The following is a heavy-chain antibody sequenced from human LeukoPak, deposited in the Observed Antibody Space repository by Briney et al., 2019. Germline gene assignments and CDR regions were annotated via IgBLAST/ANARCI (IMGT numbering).Heavy chain of an antibody. CDR1: GGSISSYY. V-gene: IGHV4-59*01. Sequence: PSETLSLTCTVSGGSISSYYWNRIRQPPGKGLEWIGYIYYSGSTSYNPSLKSRVTISEDTTKKQFSLKLNSLTAADTAVYYCARGDSSGWFYFDYWGQGTLVAVSS. CDR3: ARGDSSGWFYFDY. D-gene: IGHD6-19*01. J-gene: IGHJ4*02. CDR2: IYYSGST.